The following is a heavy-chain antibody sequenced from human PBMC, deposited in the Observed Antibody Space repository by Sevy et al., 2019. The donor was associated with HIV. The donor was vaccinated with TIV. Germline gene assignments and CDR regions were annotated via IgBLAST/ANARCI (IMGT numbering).Heavy chain of an antibody. V-gene: IGHV3-30-3*01. J-gene: IGHJ3*02. Sequence: GGSLRLSCAASGFTFSSYAMHWVRQAPGKGLEWVAVISYDGSNKYYAGSVKGRFTISRDNSKNTLYLQMNSLRAEDTAVYYCARGGRQQLVTVRGQNGHAFDIWGQGTMVTVSS. CDR1: GFTFSSYA. CDR3: ARGGRQQLVTVRGQNGHAFDI. D-gene: IGHD6-13*01. CDR2: ISYDGSNK.